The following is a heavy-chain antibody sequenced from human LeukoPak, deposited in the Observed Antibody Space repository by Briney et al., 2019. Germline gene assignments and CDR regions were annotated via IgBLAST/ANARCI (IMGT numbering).Heavy chain of an antibody. CDR1: GGSISTYY. J-gene: IGHJ5*02. V-gene: IGHV4-59*01. D-gene: IGHD6-19*01. CDR3: ARGSRYSSGGVRWFDP. CDR2: IYYSGST. Sequence: SETLSLTCTVSGGSISTYYWTWIRQPPGRGPEWIGYIYYSGSTNYNPSLKSRVTISVDTSKNQFSLKLSSVTAADTAVYYCARGSRYSSGGVRWFDPWGQGTLVTVSS.